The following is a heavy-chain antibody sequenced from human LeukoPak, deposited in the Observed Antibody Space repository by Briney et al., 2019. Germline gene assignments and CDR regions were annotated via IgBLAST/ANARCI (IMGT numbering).Heavy chain of an antibody. Sequence: SETLSLTCAVYGGSFSGYYWSWIRQPPGKGLEWIGEINHSGSTYYNPSLKSRVTISVDTSKNQFSLKLSSVTAADTAVYYCAMGMSYYYYMDVWGKGTTVTISS. CDR1: GGSFSGYY. CDR3: AMGMSYYYYMDV. J-gene: IGHJ6*03. D-gene: IGHD7-27*01. CDR2: INHSGST. V-gene: IGHV4-34*01.